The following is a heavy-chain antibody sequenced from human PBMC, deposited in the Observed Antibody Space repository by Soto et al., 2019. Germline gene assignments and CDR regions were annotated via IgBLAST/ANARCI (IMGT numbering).Heavy chain of an antibody. CDR3: ARGLSGYYGFDY. D-gene: IGHD5-12*01. CDR1: GFTFSSYW. CDR2: IKGDGTNT. J-gene: IGHJ4*02. V-gene: IGHV3-74*01. Sequence: GGSLRLSCAASGFTFSSYWMHWVRQVPGKGLVWVSRIKGDGTNTGYADSVKGRFTISRDNVKNTLYLQMNSLRAEDTAVYYCARGLSGYYGFDYWGQGNLVTVS.